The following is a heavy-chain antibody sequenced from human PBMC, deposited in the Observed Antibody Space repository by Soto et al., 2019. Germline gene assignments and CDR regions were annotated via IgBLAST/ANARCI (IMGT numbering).Heavy chain of an antibody. CDR3: VRRYYGSESRGDLDY. J-gene: IGHJ4*02. CDR2: ISSNGGST. D-gene: IGHD3-10*01. Sequence: GGSLRLSCAASGFTFSSYAMHWVRQAPGKGLEYVSAISSNGGSTYYANSVKGRFTISRDDSKNTLYLQMGSLRAEDMAVYYCVRRYYGSESRGDLDYWGQGTLVTVSS. V-gene: IGHV3-64*01. CDR1: GFTFSSYA.